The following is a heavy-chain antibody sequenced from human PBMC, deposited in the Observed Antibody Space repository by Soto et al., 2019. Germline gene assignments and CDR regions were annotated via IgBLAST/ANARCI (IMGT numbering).Heavy chain of an antibody. V-gene: IGHV4-59*01. CDR2: IYYSGST. CDR1: GGSISSYY. CDR3: ARVGELGFWSGYYFDY. Sequence: TSETLSLTCTVSGGSISSYYWSWIRQPPGKGPEWIGYIYYSGSTNYNPSLKSRVTISVDTSKNQFSLKLSSVTAADTAVYYCARVGELGFWSGYYFDYWGQGTLVTVSS. J-gene: IGHJ4*02. D-gene: IGHD3-3*01.